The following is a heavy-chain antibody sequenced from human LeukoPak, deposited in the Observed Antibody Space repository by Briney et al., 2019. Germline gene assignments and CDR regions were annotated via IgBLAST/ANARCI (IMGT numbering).Heavy chain of an antibody. CDR1: GGSISSYY. D-gene: IGHD2-2*01. J-gene: IGHJ5*02. CDR3: AKSSGSPYCSSTSCYAGFDP. Sequence: PSETLSLTCTVSGGSISSYYWSWIRQPAGKGLEWIGRIYTSGSTNYNPSLKSRVTMSVDTSKNQFSLKLSSVTAADTAVYYCAKSSGSPYCSSTSCYAGFDPWGQGTLVTVSS. CDR2: IYTSGST. V-gene: IGHV4-4*07.